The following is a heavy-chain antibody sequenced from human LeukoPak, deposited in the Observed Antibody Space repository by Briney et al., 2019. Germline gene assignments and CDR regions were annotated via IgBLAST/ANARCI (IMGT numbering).Heavy chain of an antibody. CDR3: AKSGGGMATIYFDY. CDR2: ISYDGSNK. J-gene: IGHJ4*02. CDR1: GFTFSSYG. V-gene: IGHV3-30*18. D-gene: IGHD5-24*01. Sequence: PGGSLRLSGAASGFTFSSYGMHWVRQAPGKGLEWVAVISYDGSNKYYADSVKGRFTISRDNSKNTLYLQMNSLRAEDTAVYYCAKSGGGMATIYFDYWGQGTLVTVSS.